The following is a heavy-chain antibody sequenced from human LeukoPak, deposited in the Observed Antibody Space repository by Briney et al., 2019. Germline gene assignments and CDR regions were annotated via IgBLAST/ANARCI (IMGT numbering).Heavy chain of an antibody. Sequence: SETLSLTCAVYGGSFSGYYWSWIRQPPGKGLEWIGEINHSGSTNYNPSLKSRVTISVDTSKNQFSLKLSSVTAADTAVYYCAREEQQLVGWFDPWGQGTLVTVSS. J-gene: IGHJ5*02. CDR2: INHSGST. CDR1: GGSFSGYY. D-gene: IGHD6-13*01. CDR3: AREEQQLVGWFDP. V-gene: IGHV4-34*01.